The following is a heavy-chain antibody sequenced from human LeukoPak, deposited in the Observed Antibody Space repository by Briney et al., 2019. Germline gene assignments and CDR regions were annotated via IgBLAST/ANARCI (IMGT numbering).Heavy chain of an antibody. CDR2: IIPILGIA. Sequence: SVKISCKASGYSFTGYYMHWVRQAPGQGLEWMGRIIPILGIANYAQKFQGRVTITAEKSTSTAYMELSSLRSEDTAVYYCASLQSGSYYFDYWGQGTLVTVSS. CDR3: ASLQSGSYYFDY. J-gene: IGHJ4*02. D-gene: IGHD1-26*01. V-gene: IGHV1-69*02. CDR1: GYSFTGYY.